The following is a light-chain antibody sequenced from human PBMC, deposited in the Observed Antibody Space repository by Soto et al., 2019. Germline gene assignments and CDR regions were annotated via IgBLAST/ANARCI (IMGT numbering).Light chain of an antibody. V-gene: IGKV3-15*01. CDR2: GAS. CDR1: QTINNN. CDR3: QQYNNRTQT. Sequence: QSLAAVSVSPGNRATLSFRASQTINNNVAWYQLKDGQVPRLVIYGASTRATDIPARFSGSGSGTEFTLTISSLQSEDFAEYRCQQYNNRTQTFGQGTMVDIK. J-gene: IGKJ1*01.